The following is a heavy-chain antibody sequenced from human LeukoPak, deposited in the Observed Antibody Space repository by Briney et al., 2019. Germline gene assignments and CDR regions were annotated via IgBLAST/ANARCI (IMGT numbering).Heavy chain of an antibody. J-gene: IGHJ4*02. Sequence: PGGSLRLSCAASGFTFSSYAMRWVRQTPGKGLEWVSSITGSGANTYYADSVKGRFTISRDNSKNTLYLQMNSRRADDTAVYFCAKDPSVGGTWTGFSDYWGQGTLVSVSS. CDR2: ITGSGANT. V-gene: IGHV3-23*01. D-gene: IGHD1-26*01. CDR1: GFTFSSYA. CDR3: AKDPSVGGTWTGFSDY.